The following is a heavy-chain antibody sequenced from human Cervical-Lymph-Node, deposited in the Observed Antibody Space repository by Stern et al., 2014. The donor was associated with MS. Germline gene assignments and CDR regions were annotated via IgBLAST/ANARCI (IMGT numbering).Heavy chain of an antibody. V-gene: IGHV3-33*01. D-gene: IGHD3-3*01. CDR2: IYSDGTKK. CDR1: GFTFNTYG. J-gene: IGHJ6*02. CDR3: ARDVREYDVYWSGYYAFAMDV. Sequence: VQLVESGAGVVQPGRSLRLSCAASGFTFNTYGIHWVRQAPGKGLEWVAIIYSDGTKKYYADTVKGRFTISRDNSKNTLDLQMNSLRVEDTAVYYCARDVREYDVYWSGYYAFAMDVWGRGTTVTVSS.